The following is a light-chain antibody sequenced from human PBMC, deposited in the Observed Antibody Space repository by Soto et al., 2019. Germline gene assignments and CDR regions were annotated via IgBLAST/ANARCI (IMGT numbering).Light chain of an antibody. J-gene: IGKJ5*01. CDR1: QNVDTKY. Sequence: EIVLTQSPGTLSLSPGERATLSCRASQNVDTKYLAWYQFKPGQAPRLLIYEASNRATGISARFSGSGSGTDFTLTISSLEPEDFAVYYCQHRSDWPGFGQGTRLEIK. CDR2: EAS. CDR3: QHRSDWPG. V-gene: IGKV3-11*01.